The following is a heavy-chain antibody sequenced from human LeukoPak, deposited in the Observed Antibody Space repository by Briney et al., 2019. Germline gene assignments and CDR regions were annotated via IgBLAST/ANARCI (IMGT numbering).Heavy chain of an antibody. CDR1: GFSLSTSGVA. Sequence: SGPTLVNPTQTLTLTCTFSGFSLSTSGVAVGWIRQPPGKALEWLGLIYWDDDKRYSPSLKSALTITKNTSKNQVVLTMTNMDPVDTATYYCAHRRDGYNSLDYWGQGTLVTVSS. CDR3: AHRRDGYNSLDY. J-gene: IGHJ4*02. CDR2: IYWDDDK. V-gene: IGHV2-5*02. D-gene: IGHD5-24*01.